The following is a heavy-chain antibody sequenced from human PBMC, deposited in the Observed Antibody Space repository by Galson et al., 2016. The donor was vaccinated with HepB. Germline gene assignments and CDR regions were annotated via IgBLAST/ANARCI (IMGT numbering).Heavy chain of an antibody. CDR2: IRTKTNNYAT. CDR1: GFTFSHYW. D-gene: IGHD3-22*01. CDR3: TRTWDGTDYFTPDFDY. V-gene: IGHV3-73*01. J-gene: IGHJ4*02. Sequence: SLRLSCAASGFTFSHYWMYWVRQASGKGLEWIGNIRTKTNNYATAYAASMRGEFTISRDDSKNTAYLHMNSLKTEDTALYYCTRTWDGTDYFTPDFDYWGQGTPVTVSS.